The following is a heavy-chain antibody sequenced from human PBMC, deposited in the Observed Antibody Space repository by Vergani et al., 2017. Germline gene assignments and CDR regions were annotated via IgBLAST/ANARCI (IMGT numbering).Heavy chain of an antibody. CDR3: ASSDTGGYAFDI. CDR1: GFTFSSYS. V-gene: IGHV3-21*01. D-gene: IGHD2-8*02. CDR2: ISSSSSYI. Sequence: VQLVESGGGLVKPGGSLRLSCAASGFTFSSYSMNWVRQAPGKGLDWVSSISSSSSYIYYADSVKGRFTISRDNAKNSLYLQINSLRAEDTAVYYCASSDTGGYAFDIWGQGTMVTVSS. J-gene: IGHJ3*02.